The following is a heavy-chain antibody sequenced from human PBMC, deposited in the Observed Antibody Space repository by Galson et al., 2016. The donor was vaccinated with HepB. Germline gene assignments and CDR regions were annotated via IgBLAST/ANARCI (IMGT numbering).Heavy chain of an antibody. Sequence: QSGAEVKKPGESLKISCQGSEYSFVRYWIGWVRQMPGKGLEWVGIMYPGNSETRYSPSFRGQVTIPADNSSSTAYLHWSSLKASDTAIYYCVRQQLHNYGRTHFDFWGQGTLVTVS. D-gene: IGHD5-18*01. CDR2: MYPGNSET. CDR3: VRQQLHNYGRTHFDF. J-gene: IGHJ4*02. CDR1: EYSFVRYW. V-gene: IGHV5-51*01.